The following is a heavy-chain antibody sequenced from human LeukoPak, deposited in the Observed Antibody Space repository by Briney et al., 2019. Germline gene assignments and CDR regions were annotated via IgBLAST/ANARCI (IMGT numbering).Heavy chain of an antibody. Sequence: SETLSLTCTVSGGSISGYYWSWIRQPPGKGLEWIGYIYYSGSTNYNPSLKSRVTISVDTSKNQFSLKLSSVTAADTAVYYCARSYCSSTSCYGGYYYYGMDVWGQGTTVTVSS. CDR2: IYYSGST. CDR1: GGSISGYY. V-gene: IGHV4-59*12. D-gene: IGHD2-2*01. CDR3: ARSYCSSTSCYGGYYYYGMDV. J-gene: IGHJ6*02.